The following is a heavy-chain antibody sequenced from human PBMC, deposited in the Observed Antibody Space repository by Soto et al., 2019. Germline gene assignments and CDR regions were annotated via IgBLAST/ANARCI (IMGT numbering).Heavy chain of an antibody. J-gene: IGHJ4*02. D-gene: IGHD2-8*02. CDR1: GYSFTGYY. CDR3: ARGDYGTGGYPFPYFDY. V-gene: IGHV1-2*02. CDR2: INPDSGAT. Sequence: HEHLVQSGAEVKRPGASLKVSCKASGYSFTGYYIHWVRQAPGQGLEWMGWINPDSGATNYAQNFQGRVTLTGDTSISTASMDLTRLTSADTAVYYCARGDYGTGGYPFPYFDYWGQGTLVIVSS.